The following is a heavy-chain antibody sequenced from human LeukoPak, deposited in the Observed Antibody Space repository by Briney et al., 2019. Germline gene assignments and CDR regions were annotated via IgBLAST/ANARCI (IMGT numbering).Heavy chain of an antibody. Sequence: PGGSLRLSCAASGFTFSSYDMHWVRHAPRKGQEWVSAIGTAGDTYYPGSVKGRFTISRENAKNSLYLQMNSLRAGETAVYYCARDRGYCSGGSCYSGGMDVWGQGTTVTVSS. CDR3: ARDRGYCSGGSCYSGGMDV. J-gene: IGHJ6*02. V-gene: IGHV3-13*01. CDR1: GFTFSSYD. CDR2: IGTAGDT. D-gene: IGHD2-15*01.